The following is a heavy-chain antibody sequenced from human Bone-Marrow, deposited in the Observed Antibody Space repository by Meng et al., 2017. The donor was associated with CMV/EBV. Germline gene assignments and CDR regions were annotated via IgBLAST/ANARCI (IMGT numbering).Heavy chain of an antibody. J-gene: IGHJ3*02. CDR1: GYTFTGYY. V-gene: IGHV1-2*02. CDR3: ARGLYSYDSGSYIGPLGGSFDI. Sequence: ASVKVSCKASGYTFTGYYMHWVRQAPGQGLEWMGWINPNSGGTNYAQKFQDRVTMTRHTSISTAYMELSSLRSEDTAVYYCARGLYSYDSGSYIGPLGGSFDIWGQGTVVPVSS. CDR2: INPNSGGT. D-gene: IGHD3-10*01.